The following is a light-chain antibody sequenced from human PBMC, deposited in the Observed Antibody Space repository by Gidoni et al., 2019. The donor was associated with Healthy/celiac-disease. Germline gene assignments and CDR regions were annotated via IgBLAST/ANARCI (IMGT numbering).Light chain of an antibody. J-gene: IGLJ2*01. CDR3: QAWDSSTL. CDR2: QDS. Sequence: SYELTQPPSVSVSPGQTASITCSGDKLGDKYACWYQQKPGQSPVLVIYQDSKRPSGIPERFSGSNSGNTATLTISGTQAMDEAYYYCQAWDSSTLFGGGTKLTVL. V-gene: IGLV3-1*01. CDR1: KLGDKY.